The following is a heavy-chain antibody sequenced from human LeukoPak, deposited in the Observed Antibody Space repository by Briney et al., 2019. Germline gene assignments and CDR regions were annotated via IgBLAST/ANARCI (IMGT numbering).Heavy chain of an antibody. CDR3: ARGSRVAAKGFDY. J-gene: IGHJ4*02. V-gene: IGHV3-30*02. CDR2: IRYDGSNK. Sequence: GGSLRLSCAASGFTFSSYGMHWVRQAPGKGLEWVAFIRYDGSNKYYADSVKGRFTISRDNAKNSLYLQMNSLRAEDTAVYYCARGSRVAAKGFDYWGQGTLVTVSS. CDR1: GFTFSSYG. D-gene: IGHD6-19*01.